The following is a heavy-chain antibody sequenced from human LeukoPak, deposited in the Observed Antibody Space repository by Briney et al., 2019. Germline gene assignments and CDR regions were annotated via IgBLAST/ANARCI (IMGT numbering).Heavy chain of an antibody. CDR3: ARADYGSGSYYHFDY. CDR2: ISSNGGST. Sequence: GGSLRLSCAASGFTVSSNYMSWVRQAPGKGLEYVSAISSNGGSTYYANSVKGRFTISRDNSKNTLYLQMGSLRAEDMAVYYCARADYGSGSYYHFDYWGQGTLVTVSS. CDR1: GFTVSSNY. V-gene: IGHV3-64*01. D-gene: IGHD3-10*01. J-gene: IGHJ4*02.